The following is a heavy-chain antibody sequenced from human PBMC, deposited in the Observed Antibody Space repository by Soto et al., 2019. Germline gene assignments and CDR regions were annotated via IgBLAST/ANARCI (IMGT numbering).Heavy chain of an antibody. V-gene: IGHV1-18*01. CDR1: GYTFTSYG. J-gene: IGHJ6*03. Sequence: QVPLVQSGAEVKKPGASVKVSCKASGYTFTSYGISWVRQAPGQGLEWMGWISAYNGNTNYAQKLQGRVTMTTDTSTSTAYMELRSLRSDDTAVYYCARHACSSTSCYAGLVGYYYMDVWGKGTTVTVSS. CDR3: ARHACSSTSCYAGLVGYYYMDV. D-gene: IGHD2-2*01. CDR2: ISAYNGNT.